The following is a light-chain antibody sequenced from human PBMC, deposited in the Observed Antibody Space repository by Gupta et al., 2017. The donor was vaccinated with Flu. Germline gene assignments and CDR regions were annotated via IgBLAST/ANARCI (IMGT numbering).Light chain of an antibody. CDR1: QGISSY. CDR3: QHDDSYPPYS. V-gene: IGKV1-8*01. Sequence: AIRMTQSPSSFSASTGDRVTITCRASQGISSYLAWYQQKPGKAPKLLIYAASTLQSGVPSRFSGSGSGTDFTLTISCLHSEDFATYYCQHDDSYPPYSFGQGTKLEIK. CDR2: AAS. J-gene: IGKJ2*03.